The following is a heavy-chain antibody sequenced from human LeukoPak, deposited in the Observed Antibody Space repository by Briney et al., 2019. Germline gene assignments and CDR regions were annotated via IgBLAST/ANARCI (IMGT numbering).Heavy chain of an antibody. CDR2: IKQDGSEK. Sequence: GGSLRLSCAPSGFTFSTYWMSWVRQAPGKGLEWVANIKQDGSEKYYVDSVKGRFTISRDNAKKSLYLQMNSLRAEDTAVYYCARIVTSYSDYCGQGTLVTVSS. CDR3: ARIVTSYSDY. V-gene: IGHV3-7*01. J-gene: IGHJ4*02. CDR1: GFTFSTYW. D-gene: IGHD2/OR15-2a*01.